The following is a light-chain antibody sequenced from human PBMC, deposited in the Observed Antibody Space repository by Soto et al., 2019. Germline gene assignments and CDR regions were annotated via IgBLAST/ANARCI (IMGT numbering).Light chain of an antibody. Sequence: EIVMTQSPATLSVSPGERATLSCRASQSVSGNLAWYQQKPGQAPGLLIYAASTRATGIPARFSGSGSGTEFTLTISRLQSEDFAVYYCEQYNNWPPITFGPGTKVDIK. V-gene: IGKV3-15*01. CDR3: EQYNNWPPIT. CDR2: AAS. CDR1: QSVSGN. J-gene: IGKJ3*01.